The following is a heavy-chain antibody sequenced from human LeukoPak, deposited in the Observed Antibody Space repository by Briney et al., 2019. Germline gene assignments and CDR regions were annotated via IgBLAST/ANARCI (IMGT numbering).Heavy chain of an antibody. CDR1: GYTFTSYD. CDR3: ARTRLQLWLHYFDY. V-gene: IGHV1-2*02. D-gene: IGHD5-18*01. Sequence: ASVKVSCKASGYTFTSYDINWVRQATGQGLEWMGWMNPNSGGTNYAQKFQGRVTMTRDTSISTAYMELSRLRSDDTAVYYCARTRLQLWLHYFDYWGQGTLVTVSS. CDR2: MNPNSGGT. J-gene: IGHJ4*02.